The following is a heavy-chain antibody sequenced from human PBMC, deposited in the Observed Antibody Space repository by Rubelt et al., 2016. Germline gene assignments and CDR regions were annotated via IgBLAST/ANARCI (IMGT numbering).Heavy chain of an antibody. CDR3: ARGRSGGPDVFDI. Sequence: GKGLVWGSPIHTAGSTSYADSVKGRFTIPRANGKNTLHLQTNSLRAEDTAVYYCARGRSGGPDVFDIWGQATMVTVSS. V-gene: IGHV3-74*01. D-gene: IGHD2-8*02. CDR2: IHTAGST. J-gene: IGHJ3*02.